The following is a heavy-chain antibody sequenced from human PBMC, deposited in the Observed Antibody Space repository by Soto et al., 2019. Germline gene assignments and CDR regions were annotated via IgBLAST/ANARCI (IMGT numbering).Heavy chain of an antibody. V-gene: IGHV4-39*01. CDR2: IYYSGST. CDR3: ARPISSGYEHHDAFDI. Sequence: NPSETLSLTCTVSGGSISSSSYYWGWIRQPPGKGLEWIGSIYYSGSTDDNPSLKSRVTISVDTSKNRFSLKLSSVPAADTAVYYCARPISSGYEHHDAFDIWGQGTMVTVSS. CDR1: GGSISSSSYY. D-gene: IGHD5-12*01. J-gene: IGHJ3*02.